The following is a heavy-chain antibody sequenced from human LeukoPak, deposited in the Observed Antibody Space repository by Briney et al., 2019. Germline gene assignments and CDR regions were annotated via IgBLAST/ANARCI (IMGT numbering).Heavy chain of an antibody. D-gene: IGHD1-26*01. V-gene: IGHV4/OR15-8*02. Sequence: SETLSLTCGVSGGSISGTNWWSWVRQPPGQGLEWIGEISLAGQTNYNPSLNGRVTMPLDKSSNQLSQHLTSVTAADTATYFCSRESGPFCPFGYWGQGTLVIVSS. J-gene: IGHJ4*02. CDR3: SRESGPFCPFGY. CDR2: ISLAGQT. CDR1: GGSISGTNW.